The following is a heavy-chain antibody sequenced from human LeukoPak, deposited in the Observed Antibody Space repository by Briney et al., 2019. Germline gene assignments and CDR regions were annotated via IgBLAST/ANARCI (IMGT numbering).Heavy chain of an antibody. CDR3: ASVRAVAGTGDFDY. J-gene: IGHJ4*02. CDR2: IIPIFGTA. Sequence: SVKVSCKASGGTVSSYAISWVRQAPGQGLEWMGRIIPIFGTANYAQKFQGRVTITTDESTSTAYMELSSLRSEDTAVYYCASVRAVAGTGDFDYWGQRTMVTVSS. CDR1: GGTVSSYA. V-gene: IGHV1-69*05. D-gene: IGHD6-19*01.